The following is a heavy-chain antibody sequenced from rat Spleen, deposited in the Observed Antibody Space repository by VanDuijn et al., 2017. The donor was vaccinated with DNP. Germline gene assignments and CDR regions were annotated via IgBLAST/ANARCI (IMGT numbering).Heavy chain of an antibody. CDR3: IRWNSGHFDY. CDR1: GFTFSDYA. V-gene: IGHV5-17*01. CDR2: ISYDGSRT. Sequence: EVQLVASGGGLVQPGRSLKLSCAASGFTFSDYAMAWVRQAPKKGLEWVATISYDGSRTYYRDSVKGRFTISRDNAKSTLYLQMNTLRSEDMATYYCIRWNSGHFDYWGQGVMVTVSS. J-gene: IGHJ2*01. D-gene: IGHD4-3*01.